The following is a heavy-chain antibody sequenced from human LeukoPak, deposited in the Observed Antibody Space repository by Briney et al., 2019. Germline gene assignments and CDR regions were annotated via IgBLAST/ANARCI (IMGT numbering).Heavy chain of an antibody. Sequence: GGSMRLSCAASGFTFSSYWMSWVRQAPGKGLEWVANIKQDGSEKYYVDSVKGRFTISRDNAKNSLYLQMNSLRAEDTAVYYCARVWLAYSSSWFDYWGQGTLVTVSS. CDR1: GFTFSSYW. D-gene: IGHD6-13*01. CDR3: ARVWLAYSSSWFDY. V-gene: IGHV3-7*01. CDR2: IKQDGSEK. J-gene: IGHJ4*02.